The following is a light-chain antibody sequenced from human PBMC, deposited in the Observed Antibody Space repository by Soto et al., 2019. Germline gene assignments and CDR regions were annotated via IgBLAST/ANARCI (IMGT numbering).Light chain of an antibody. V-gene: IGLV2-14*03. CDR2: DVS. Sequence: QSALTQPASVSGSPGQSITISCTGTTSDVGAYDYVSWYQQHPDKAPKLIIYDVSNRPSGVSNRFSGSKSGNTASLAISGLQAEDEGDYYCSSYTSSSTLVFGGGTKVTVL. J-gene: IGLJ2*01. CDR3: SSYTSSSTLV. CDR1: TSDVGAYDY.